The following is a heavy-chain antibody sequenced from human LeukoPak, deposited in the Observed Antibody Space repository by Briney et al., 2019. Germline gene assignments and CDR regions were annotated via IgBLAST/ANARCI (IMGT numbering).Heavy chain of an antibody. CDR3: TTDLVVAGTIDY. J-gene: IGHJ4*02. V-gene: IGHV3-15*01. Sequence: PGGSLRLSCAASGFTFSNAWMSWVRQAPGKGLEWVGRIKSKTDGGTTDYAAPVKGRFTISRDDSKNTLYLQMNSLKTEDTAVYYCTTDLVVAGTIDYWGQGTLVTVSS. D-gene: IGHD6-19*01. CDR2: IKSKTDGGTT. CDR1: GFTFSNAW.